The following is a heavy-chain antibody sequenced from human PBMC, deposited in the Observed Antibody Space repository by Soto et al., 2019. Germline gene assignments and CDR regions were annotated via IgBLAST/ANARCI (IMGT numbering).Heavy chain of an antibody. Sequence: GASVKVSCKASGYTFTSYDINWVRQATGQGLEWMGWMNPNSGNTGYAQKFQGRVTMTRNTSISTAYMELSSLRSEDTAVYYCARGSFYYDSSGSHPEDYWGQGTLVTVSS. J-gene: IGHJ4*02. V-gene: IGHV1-8*01. CDR1: GYTFTSYD. D-gene: IGHD3-22*01. CDR3: ARGSFYYDSSGSHPEDY. CDR2: MNPNSGNT.